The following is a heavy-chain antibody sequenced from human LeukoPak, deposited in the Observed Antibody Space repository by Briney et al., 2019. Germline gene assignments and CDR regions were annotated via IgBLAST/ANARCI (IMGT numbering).Heavy chain of an antibody. CDR3: VREAGYCASVCLKSNWFDP. J-gene: IGHJ5*02. V-gene: IGHV3-23*01. CDR2: ISNGNT. CDR1: GFPFSNHA. Sequence: GGSLRLSCAASGFPFSNHAMSWVRQPPGKGLEWVSAISNGNTYYADSVRGRFTISRDDSKNMAYLQMSSLRVEDTARYYCVREAGYCASVCLKSNWFDPWGQGTLVTVSS. D-gene: IGHD2-21*02.